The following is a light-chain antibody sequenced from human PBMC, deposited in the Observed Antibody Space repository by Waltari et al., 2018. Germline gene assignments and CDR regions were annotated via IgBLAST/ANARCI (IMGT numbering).Light chain of an antibody. J-gene: IGLJ3*02. CDR1: SLRTSY. CDR2: GKD. V-gene: IGLV3-19*01. Sequence: SSELTQDPAVSVALGQTVRFTCQGDSLRTSYASWYQLKPGPAPVLVIHGKDKRPPGIPDRISGYRSGTTISLTHNGGQAEGEAEYYCSSRNGRANQVVFAGGTKVTVL. CDR3: SSRNGRANQVV.